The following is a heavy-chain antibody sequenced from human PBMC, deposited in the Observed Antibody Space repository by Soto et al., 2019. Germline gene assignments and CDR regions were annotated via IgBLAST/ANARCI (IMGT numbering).Heavy chain of an antibody. CDR3: ARVSSSFATGGYYYYSYYMDV. Sequence: QVQLQESGPGLVKPSETLSLTCTGSGGSISSYYWRWIRQPPGKGLEWIGYIYYSGSTNYSPSLKSRVTISVDTSKNQCSLKLSSVSAADTAVYYCARVSSSFATGGYYYYSYYMDVWGKGPTVTVSS. CDR2: IYYSGST. V-gene: IGHV4-59*01. D-gene: IGHD6-6*01. CDR1: GGSISSYY. J-gene: IGHJ6*03.